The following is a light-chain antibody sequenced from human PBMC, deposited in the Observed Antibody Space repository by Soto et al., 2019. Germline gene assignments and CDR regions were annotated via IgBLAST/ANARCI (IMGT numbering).Light chain of an antibody. V-gene: IGKV1-5*03. CDR1: QSINIW. CDR3: QQYNHYTSYT. Sequence: DIQMTQSPSTLSASVGDRVTITCRASQSINIWLAWYQQKPGKPPKLLVYKASTLASGVPSRFSGSGSGTEFTLTISGLQPDDFATYYCQQYNHYTSYTFGQGTKLEIK. J-gene: IGKJ2*01. CDR2: KAS.